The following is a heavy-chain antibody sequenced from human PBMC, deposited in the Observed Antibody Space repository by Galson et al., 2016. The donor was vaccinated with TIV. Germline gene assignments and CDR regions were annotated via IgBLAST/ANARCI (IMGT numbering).Heavy chain of an antibody. J-gene: IGHJ3*02. CDR3: ARDKTEYDVFDI. D-gene: IGHD1-14*01. CDR1: GFTFGSYA. V-gene: IGHV3-30*09. Sequence: SLRLSCAASGFTFGSYAMHWVRQAPGKGLEWAAGISYGGDNHKYYVDSVKGRFAIPRDNSKNTLYLQMNSLRAEDTAIYYCARDKTEYDVFDIWGQGTLVTVSS. CDR2: ISYGGDNHK.